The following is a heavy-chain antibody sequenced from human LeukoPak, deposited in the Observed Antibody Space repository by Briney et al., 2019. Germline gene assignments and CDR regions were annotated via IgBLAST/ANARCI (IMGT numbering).Heavy chain of an antibody. D-gene: IGHD4/OR15-4a*01. CDR1: GFTFSSYT. V-gene: IGHV3-23*01. Sequence: GGSLRLSCAASGFTFSSYTMSWVRQAPGKGPEWVSAISGSGDKTYYADSVKGRFTISRDNSKNTLYLQINSLRVGDTALYYCAKEGDDYGAKGDYLHYWGQGTQVILSS. J-gene: IGHJ4*02. CDR2: ISGSGDKT. CDR3: AKEGDDYGAKGDYLHY.